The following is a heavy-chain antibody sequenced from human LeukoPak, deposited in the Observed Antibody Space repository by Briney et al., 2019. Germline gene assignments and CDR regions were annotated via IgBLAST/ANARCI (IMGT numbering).Heavy chain of an antibody. CDR1: GFTFSNYA. J-gene: IGHJ4*02. D-gene: IGHD3-3*01. CDR3: AKDGYDFWSGYQIDF. V-gene: IGHV3-23*01. Sequence: RPGGSLRLSCAASGFTFSNYAMTWVRQAPGKGLERVTAISGSDGSTYYSDSVTGRFTISRDNSKNTLYLQMSSLRTDDTAVYYCAKDGYDFWSGYQIDFWGQGTLVTVSS. CDR2: ISGSDGST.